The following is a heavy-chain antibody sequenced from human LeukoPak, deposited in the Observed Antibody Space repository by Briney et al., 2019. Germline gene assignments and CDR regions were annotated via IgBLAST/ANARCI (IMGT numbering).Heavy chain of an antibody. Sequence: SETLSLTCTVSGGSISSYYWSWIRQPAGKGLEWIGRIYTSGSTNYNPSLKSRVTMSVDTSKNQFSPKLSSVTAADTAVYYCARDSTAWFGESGATDYYYGMDVWGQGTTVTVSS. J-gene: IGHJ6*02. CDR1: GGSISSYY. V-gene: IGHV4-4*07. CDR3: ARDSTAWFGESGATDYYYGMDV. D-gene: IGHD3-10*01. CDR2: IYTSGST.